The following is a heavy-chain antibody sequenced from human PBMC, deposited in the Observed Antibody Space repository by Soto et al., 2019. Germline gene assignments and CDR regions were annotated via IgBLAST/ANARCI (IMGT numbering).Heavy chain of an antibody. CDR1: GFTFNNAR. D-gene: IGHD1-26*01. Sequence: EVQLVESGGGLVEPGGSLRVSCVGSGFTFNNARMNWVRQAPGRGLEWVGRINRKADGETTYYAAPVKGRFTVSRDDSRNTIYLQMHSLKSEDTAVYYCTTGPCSGNTCFSFVDWGQGTLVTVSS. CDR3: TTGPCSGNTCFSFVD. CDR2: INRKADGETT. V-gene: IGHV3-15*06. J-gene: IGHJ4*02.